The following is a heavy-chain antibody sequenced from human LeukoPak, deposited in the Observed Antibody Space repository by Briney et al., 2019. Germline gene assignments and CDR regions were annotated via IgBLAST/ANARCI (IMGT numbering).Heavy chain of an antibody. V-gene: IGHV3-11*06. CDR2: ISSSSSYT. Sequence: KTGGSLRLSCAASGFTFSDYYMSWISQAPGKGLEWVSYISSSSSYTNYADSVKGRFTISRDNSKNTLYLQMNSLRAEDTAVYYCARDLSSFGPFDYWGQGTLVTVSS. D-gene: IGHD6-6*01. CDR1: GFTFSDYY. J-gene: IGHJ4*02. CDR3: ARDLSSFGPFDY.